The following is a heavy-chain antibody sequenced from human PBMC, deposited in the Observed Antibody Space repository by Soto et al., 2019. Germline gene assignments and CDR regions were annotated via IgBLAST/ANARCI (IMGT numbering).Heavy chain of an antibody. J-gene: IGHJ6*03. CDR1: GFTFSSYA. V-gene: IGHV3-23*01. Sequence: EVQLLESGGGLVQPGGSLRLSCAASGFTFSSYAMSWVRQAPGKGLEWVSAISGSGGSTYYADSVKGRFPISRDNSKNPRALQRHSVRAQATAVYYCGKGAVAGPAYYSMDVWGKGTTVTVSS. D-gene: IGHD6-19*01. CDR3: GKGAVAGPAYYSMDV. CDR2: ISGSGGST.